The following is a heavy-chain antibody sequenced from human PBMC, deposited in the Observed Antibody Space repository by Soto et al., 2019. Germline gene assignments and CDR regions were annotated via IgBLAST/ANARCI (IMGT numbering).Heavy chain of an antibody. D-gene: IGHD3-22*01. J-gene: IGHJ4*02. Sequence: QVQLVEYGGGVVQPGRSLRLSCAASGFTFSSYGMHWVRQAPGKGLEWVAVISSDGSNKYYADSVKGRFTISRDNSKNTLYLQMNSLRAEDTAVYYCVGGYYFGDYWGQGTLVTVSS. V-gene: IGHV3-30*03. CDR2: ISSDGSNK. CDR3: VGGYYFGDY. CDR1: GFTFSSYG.